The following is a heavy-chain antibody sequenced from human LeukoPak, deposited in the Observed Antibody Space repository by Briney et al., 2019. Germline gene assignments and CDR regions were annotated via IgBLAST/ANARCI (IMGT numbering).Heavy chain of an antibody. Sequence: ASVKVSCKASGYTFTSNYMYWVRQAPGQGLEGMGIINPSGGTTRYAQKFQGRVTMTRDTSTSTLYMDLISLRSEDTAVYYCTRGVGVTIFGVGGQAFDIWGQGTMVTVSS. V-gene: IGHV1-46*03. D-gene: IGHD3-3*01. CDR1: GYTFTSNY. CDR3: TRGVGVTIFGVGGQAFDI. CDR2: INPSGGTT. J-gene: IGHJ3*02.